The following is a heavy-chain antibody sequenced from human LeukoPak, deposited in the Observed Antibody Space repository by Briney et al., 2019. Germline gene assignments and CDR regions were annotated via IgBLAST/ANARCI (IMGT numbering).Heavy chain of an antibody. CDR1: GGSISSSSYY. D-gene: IGHD2-2*01. Sequence: PSETLSLTCTVSGGSISSSSYYWGWIRQPPGKGLEWIGSIYYSGSTYYNPSLKSRATISVDTSKNQFSLKLSSVTAADTAVYYCASPGCSSTSCPVAYWGQGTLVTVSS. CDR3: ASPGCSSTSCPVAY. CDR2: IYYSGST. V-gene: IGHV4-39*01. J-gene: IGHJ4*02.